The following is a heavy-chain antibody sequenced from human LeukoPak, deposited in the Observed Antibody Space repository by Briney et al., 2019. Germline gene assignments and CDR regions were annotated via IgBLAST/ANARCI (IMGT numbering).Heavy chain of an antibody. J-gene: IGHJ5*02. Sequence: PGGSLRLSCAASGFTFDDYAMHWVRQAPGKGLEWVSLISGDGGSTYYADSVKGRFTISRDNSKNSLYLQTNSLRTEDTALYYCAKDMSGNYYGSGSYYNWFDPWGQGTLVTVSS. CDR3: AKDMSGNYYGSGSYYNWFDP. CDR1: GFTFDDYA. V-gene: IGHV3-43*02. D-gene: IGHD3-10*01. CDR2: ISGDGGST.